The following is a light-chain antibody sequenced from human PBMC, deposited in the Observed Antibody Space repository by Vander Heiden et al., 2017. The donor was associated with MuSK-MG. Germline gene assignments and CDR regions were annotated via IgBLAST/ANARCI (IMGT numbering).Light chain of an antibody. Sequence: QSALTQPASVSGSPGQSITISCTGTSSYVGGYKYVSWYQQHPGKAPKLIIYDVTYRPSGVSIRFSGSKSGNTASLAISGLLVEDEADYYCSSYSSFSTYVFGTGTKVTVL. J-gene: IGLJ1*01. CDR1: SSYVGGYKY. CDR2: DVT. V-gene: IGLV2-14*01. CDR3: SSYSSFSTYV.